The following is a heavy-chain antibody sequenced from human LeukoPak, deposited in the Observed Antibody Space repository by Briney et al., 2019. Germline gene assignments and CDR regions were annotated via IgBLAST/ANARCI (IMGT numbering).Heavy chain of an antibody. V-gene: IGHV3-48*01. CDR2: FGISGTI. CDR1: GFTVSTYD. J-gene: IGHJ4*02. D-gene: IGHD5-18*01. Sequence: PGGSLRLSYAASGFTVSTYDMHWVRQAPGEGPEWIAYFGISGTIYYADSVRGRFTISRDSAKNSLHLEMNSLRVDDTAIYYCDGYGFYPYWGQGTPVTVSS. CDR3: DGYGFYPY.